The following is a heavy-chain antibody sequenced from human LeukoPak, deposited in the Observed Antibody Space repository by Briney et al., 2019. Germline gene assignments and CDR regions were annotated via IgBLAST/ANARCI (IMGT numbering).Heavy chain of an antibody. Sequence: SETLSLTCTVSGVYIYSSTYYWAWIRQPPGKGLEFIGSIYYNENTYSNPSLRSRLTISVDTSTNQFSLRLNSATAADTAVYYCARQLAAGNDAFDIWGQGTMVTVSS. CDR2: IYYNENT. J-gene: IGHJ3*02. CDR3: ARQLAAGNDAFDI. D-gene: IGHD2-15*01. CDR1: GVYIYSSTYY. V-gene: IGHV4-39*01.